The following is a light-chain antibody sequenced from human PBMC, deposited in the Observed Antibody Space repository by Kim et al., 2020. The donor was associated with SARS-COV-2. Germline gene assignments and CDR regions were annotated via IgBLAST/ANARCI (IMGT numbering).Light chain of an antibody. Sequence: PATIACRSSQGIVYSDGNNDLSRCQHRPCQSSGRLIYKVSKLDSGDPDRFSGSGSGTEFTLKITWVEAEDVGIYYCMKGTRSHPKTFGQETKLVIK. CDR1: QGIVYSDGNND. CDR3: MKGTRSHPKT. CDR2: KVS. V-gene: IGKV2-30*01. J-gene: IGKJ2*01.